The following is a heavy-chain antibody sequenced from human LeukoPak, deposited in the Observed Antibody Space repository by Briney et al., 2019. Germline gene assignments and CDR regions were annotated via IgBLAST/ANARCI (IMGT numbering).Heavy chain of an antibody. J-gene: IGHJ6*02. CDR2: IYYSGST. V-gene: IGHV4-59*08. D-gene: IGHD1-26*01. CDR1: GGSISSSY. CDR3: ARLKILDGASHYYYYVMHV. Sequence: PSETLSLTCAVSGGSISSSYTSWMRQPPGKGLEWIGYIYYSGSTNYNPSLKSRVTISVGTSKNQFSLKLSSVTAADTAVYYCARLKILDGASHYYYYVMHVWGQGTTVTVSS.